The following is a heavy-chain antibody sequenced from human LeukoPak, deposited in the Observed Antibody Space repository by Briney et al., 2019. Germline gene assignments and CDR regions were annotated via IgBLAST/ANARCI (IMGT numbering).Heavy chain of an antibody. V-gene: IGHV4-4*07. J-gene: IGHJ4*02. D-gene: IGHD6-13*01. Sequence: SETLSLTCTVSGGSISSYYWSWIRQPAGKGLEWIGRIFNSGSTTYNPSLKSRVTISVDTSKNQFSLKLSSVTAADTAVYYCARDPGIAAAGKGYWGQGTLVTVSS. CDR2: IFNSGST. CDR1: GGSISSYY. CDR3: ARDPGIAAAGKGY.